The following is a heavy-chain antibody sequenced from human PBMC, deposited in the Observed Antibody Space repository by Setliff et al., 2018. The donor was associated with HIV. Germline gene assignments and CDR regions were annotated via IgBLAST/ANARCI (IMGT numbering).Heavy chain of an antibody. D-gene: IGHD1-20*01. V-gene: IGHV5-51*01. J-gene: IGHJ6*02. Sequence: GESLKISCKGSGYSFTSYWIGWVRQMPGKGLEWMGIIHPGDSNTRYSPSFQGQVTISADKSISTAYLQWSSLKASDTAMYYCASSITVAAGRSPYSYPMDVWGQGATVTVS. CDR2: IHPGDSNT. CDR3: ASSITVAAGRSPYSYPMDV. CDR1: GYSFTSYW.